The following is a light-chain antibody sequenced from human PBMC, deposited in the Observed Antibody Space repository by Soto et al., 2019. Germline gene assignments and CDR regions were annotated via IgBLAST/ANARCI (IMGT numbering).Light chain of an antibody. CDR3: HQRQSWPRT. Sequence: VLTQSPATLSSFPGDRVALSCRASQYINTRLAWYQHRPGQAPRLLIYQTSIRAAGIPARFSASGSGTDFTLTISDVQPEDFALYYCHQRQSWPRTFGQGTKVGI. CDR2: QTS. V-gene: IGKV3-11*01. CDR1: QYINTR. J-gene: IGKJ1*01.